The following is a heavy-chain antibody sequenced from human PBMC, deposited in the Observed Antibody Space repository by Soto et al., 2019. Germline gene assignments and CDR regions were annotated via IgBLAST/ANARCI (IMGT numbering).Heavy chain of an antibody. V-gene: IGHV1-69*01. CDR2: IIPIFGTA. CDR3: AGRGIAVAGTGDYYYYGMDV. J-gene: IGHJ6*02. D-gene: IGHD6-19*01. CDR1: GGTFSSYA. Sequence: QVQLVQSGAEVKKPGSSVKVSCKASGGTFSSYAISWVRQAPGQGLEWMGGIIPIFGTANYAQKFQGRVTITADESTSTAYMELSSLRSEDTAVYYCAGRGIAVAGTGDYYYYGMDVWGQGTTVTVSS.